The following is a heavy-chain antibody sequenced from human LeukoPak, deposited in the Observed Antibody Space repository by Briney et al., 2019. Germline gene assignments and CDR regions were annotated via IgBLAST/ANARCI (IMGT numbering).Heavy chain of an antibody. Sequence: GGSLRLSCAACGFTFSSYSMNWVRQAPGKGLEWVSYISSSSSTIYYADSVKGRFTISRDNAKNSLYLQMNSLRAEDTAVYYCARDGRELPWTYDAFDIWGQGTMVTVSS. J-gene: IGHJ3*02. D-gene: IGHD1-26*01. CDR3: ARDGRELPWTYDAFDI. CDR2: ISSSSSTI. CDR1: GFTFSSYS. V-gene: IGHV3-48*04.